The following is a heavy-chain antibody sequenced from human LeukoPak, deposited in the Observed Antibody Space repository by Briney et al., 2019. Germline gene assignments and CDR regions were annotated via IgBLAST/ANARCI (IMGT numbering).Heavy chain of an antibody. CDR1: GYTFTSYD. V-gene: IGHV1-8*01. Sequence: ASVKVSCKASGYTFTSYDINWVRQAPGQGLEWMGWMNPNSGNTGYAQKFQGRVTMTRNTSISTAYMELSSLRSEDTAVYYCARGLKRWGYCSSTSCYSDNWFDPWGQGTLVTVSS. D-gene: IGHD2-2*01. CDR3: ARGLKRWGYCSSTSCYSDNWFDP. CDR2: MNPNSGNT. J-gene: IGHJ5*02.